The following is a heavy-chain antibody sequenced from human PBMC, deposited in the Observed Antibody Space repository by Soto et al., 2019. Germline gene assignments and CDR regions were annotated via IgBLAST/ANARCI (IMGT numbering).Heavy chain of an antibody. CDR2: ISAYNGNT. CDR1: GYTFTSYG. Sequence: ASVKVSCKASGYTFTSYGISWVRQAPGQGLEWMGWISAYNGNTNYAQKLQGRVTMTTDTSTSTAYMELRSLRSDDTAVYYCARVGFLEWLLYGSYFDYWGQGTLVTVSS. J-gene: IGHJ4*02. CDR3: ARVGFLEWLLYGSYFDY. D-gene: IGHD3-3*01. V-gene: IGHV1-18*01.